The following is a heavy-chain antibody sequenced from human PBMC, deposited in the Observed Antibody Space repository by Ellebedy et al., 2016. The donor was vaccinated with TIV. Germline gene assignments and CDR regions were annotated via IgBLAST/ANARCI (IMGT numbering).Heavy chain of an antibody. V-gene: IGHV3-7*01. J-gene: IGHJ4*02. CDR2: INGDGRAI. CDR1: GLTFSGDW. D-gene: IGHD2-8*01. Sequence: GESLKISXAASGLTFSGDWMTWMRQAPGKGLEWVANINGDGRAIQYADSVEGRFTISRDNAKKSLFLQMNSLRVEDTAMYNCSRNLGHYMLSDWGQGSLVTVSS. CDR3: SRNLGHYMLSD.